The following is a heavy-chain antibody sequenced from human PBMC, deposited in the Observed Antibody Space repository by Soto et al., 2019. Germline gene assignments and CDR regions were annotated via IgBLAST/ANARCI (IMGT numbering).Heavy chain of an antibody. Sequence: SETLSLTCTVSGGSISSYYWSWIRQPPGKGLEWIGYIYNSGSTNYNPSLKSRVTISVDTSKNQFSLKLSSVTAADTAVYYCARDEYSSGWYSFDYWGQGTLVTVSS. V-gene: IGHV4-59*01. CDR2: IYNSGST. CDR1: GGSISSYY. CDR3: ARDEYSSGWYSFDY. J-gene: IGHJ4*02. D-gene: IGHD6-19*01.